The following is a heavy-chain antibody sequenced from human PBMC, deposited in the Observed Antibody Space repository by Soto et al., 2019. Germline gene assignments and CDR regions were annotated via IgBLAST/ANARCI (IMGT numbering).Heavy chain of an antibody. CDR3: VRGDNWNDEASDY. V-gene: IGHV3-33*01. J-gene: IGHJ4*01. CDR2: IWSDGNNR. CDR1: GFMFSNHG. Sequence: QVQLVESGGGVVQPGRSLRLSCAASGFMFSNHGMHWVRQAPGKGLEWVAVIWSDGNNRYYADSVKGRFTISRDNSKNTLYLQMNSLRADDTAVYYCVRGDNWNDEASDYWGHGTLVTVSS. D-gene: IGHD1-1*01.